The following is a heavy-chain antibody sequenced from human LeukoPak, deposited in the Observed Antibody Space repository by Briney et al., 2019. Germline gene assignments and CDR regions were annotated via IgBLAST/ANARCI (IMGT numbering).Heavy chain of an antibody. D-gene: IGHD6-25*01. CDR1: GYRLTNNW. V-gene: IGHV5-51*01. Sequence: GESLKISCKVSGYRLTNNWIGWVRQVPGKGLEWMGIIYPGYSDTRYSPSFQGQVTFSVDTSTSTVYLQWSSLKASDTAIYYCARFALSSGLDYWGQGTLVTVSS. CDR3: ARFALSSGLDY. CDR2: IYPGYSDT. J-gene: IGHJ4*02.